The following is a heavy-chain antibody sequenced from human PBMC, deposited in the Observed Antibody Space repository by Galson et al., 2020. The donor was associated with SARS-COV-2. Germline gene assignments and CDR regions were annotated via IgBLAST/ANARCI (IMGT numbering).Heavy chain of an antibody. Sequence: ASVKVSCKASGYTFTGYYMHWVRQAPGQGLEWMGWINPNSGGTNYAQKFQGRVTMTRDTSISTAYMELSRLRSDDTAVYYCARVGSGWYQNYYYYGIDVWGQGTTVTVSS. CDR1: GYTFTGYY. D-gene: IGHD6-19*01. V-gene: IGHV1-2*02. CDR2: INPNSGGT. CDR3: ARVGSGWYQNYYYYGIDV. J-gene: IGHJ6*02.